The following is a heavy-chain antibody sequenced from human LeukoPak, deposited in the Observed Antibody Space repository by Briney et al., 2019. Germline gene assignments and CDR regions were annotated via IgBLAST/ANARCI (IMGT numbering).Heavy chain of an antibody. CDR3: ARGSSTNDFWSGPPDY. CDR1: GFTFSNYW. Sequence: PGGSLRLSCAASGFTFSNYWMSWVRQAPGKGLEWVANIKQDGSEKYYVNSVKGRFTISRDNAKNSLYLQMNSLRAEDTAVYYCARGSSTNDFWSGPPDYWGQGTLVTVSS. J-gene: IGHJ4*02. V-gene: IGHV3-7*01. CDR2: IKQDGSEK. D-gene: IGHD3-3*01.